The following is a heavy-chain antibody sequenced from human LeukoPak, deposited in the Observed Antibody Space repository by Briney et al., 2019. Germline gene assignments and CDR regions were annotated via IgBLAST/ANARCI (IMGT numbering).Heavy chain of an antibody. Sequence: ASVKVSCTASGYTFTSYGISWVRQAPGQGLEWMGWISAYNGNTNYAQKLQGRVTMTTDTSTSTAYMELRSLRSDDTAVYYCARDVESRDIDWFDPWGQGTLVTVSS. D-gene: IGHD5-12*01. CDR1: GYTFTSYG. V-gene: IGHV1-18*01. CDR3: ARDVESRDIDWFDP. J-gene: IGHJ5*02. CDR2: ISAYNGNT.